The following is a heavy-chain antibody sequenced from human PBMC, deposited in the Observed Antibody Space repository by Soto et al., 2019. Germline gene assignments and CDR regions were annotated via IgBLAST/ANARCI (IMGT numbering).Heavy chain of an antibody. D-gene: IGHD6-19*01. CDR3: ASDFRTRGWFRQAGNFAMDV. V-gene: IGHV1-2*02. CDR2: IHPNTGGT. Sequence: QVQLVQSGAEVRKPGASVKVSCKASGYPYTNSYMHWVRQAPGQGLEWMGWIHPNTGGTNYAQKLQGRVTMTRDTSVSTVYMELNRLTSDDKAIYFCASDFRTRGWFRQAGNFAMDVWGQGTTVTVS. J-gene: IGHJ6*02. CDR1: GYPYTNSY.